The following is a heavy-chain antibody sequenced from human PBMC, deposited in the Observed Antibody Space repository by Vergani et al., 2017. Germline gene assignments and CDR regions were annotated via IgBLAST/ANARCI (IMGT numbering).Heavy chain of an antibody. J-gene: IGHJ5*02. V-gene: IGHV4-39*01. CDR2: IYYSGST. D-gene: IGHD6-13*01. Sequence: LQLQESGPGLVKPSETLSLTCTVSGGSISSSSYYWGWIRPPPGKGLEWIGSIYYSGSTYYNPSLKSRVTISVDTSKNQFSLKLSSVTAADTAVYYCARRYNSSWYQEYNWFDPWGQGTLVTVSS. CDR3: ARRYNSSWYQEYNWFDP. CDR1: GGSISSSSYY.